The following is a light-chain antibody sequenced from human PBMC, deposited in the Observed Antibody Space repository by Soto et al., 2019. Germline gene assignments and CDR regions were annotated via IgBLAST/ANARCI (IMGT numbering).Light chain of an antibody. Sequence: QSVLTQPPSASGTPGQRVTISCSGSNSNIGSKYVYWYQQLPGTAPKLLLYRNNQRPSGVPDRFSGSKSGTSASLAISGLRSEDEDDYYCDAWDNSLVGGPAFGGGTKLTVL. J-gene: IGLJ2*01. CDR2: RNN. V-gene: IGLV1-47*01. CDR1: NSNIGSKY. CDR3: DAWDNSLVGGPA.